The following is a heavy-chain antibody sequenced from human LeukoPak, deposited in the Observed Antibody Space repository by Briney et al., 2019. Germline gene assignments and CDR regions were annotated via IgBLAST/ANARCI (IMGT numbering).Heavy chain of an antibody. V-gene: IGHV1-2*02. CDR1: GYTFTSYG. CDR3: ARAGYIVVVPAADY. Sequence: ASVKVSCKASGYTFTSYGISWVRQAPGQGLERMGWINPNSGGTNYAQKFQGRVTMTRDTSTSTAYMELSRLRSDDTAVYYCARAGYIVVVPAADYWGQGTLVTVSS. D-gene: IGHD2-2*01. J-gene: IGHJ4*02. CDR2: INPNSGGT.